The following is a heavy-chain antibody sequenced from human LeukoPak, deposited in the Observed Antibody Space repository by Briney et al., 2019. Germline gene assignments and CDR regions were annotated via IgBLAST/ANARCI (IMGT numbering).Heavy chain of an antibody. CDR2: INPIGGST. D-gene: IGHD2-21*01. CDR1: GYTFTDYY. V-gene: IGHV1-2*02. CDR3: ASLFTSAVDV. Sequence: GASVRVSCKASGYTFTDYYIQRVRQAPGQGLEWMGWINPIGGSTNYAESFQGRVSMTRDASISTAYLELSRLRSDDTAVYYCASLFTSAVDVWGQGTTVTVSS. J-gene: IGHJ6*02.